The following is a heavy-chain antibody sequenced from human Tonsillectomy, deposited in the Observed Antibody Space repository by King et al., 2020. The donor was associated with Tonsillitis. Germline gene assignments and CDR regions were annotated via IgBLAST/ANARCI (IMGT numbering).Heavy chain of an antibody. V-gene: IGHV5-10-1*03. CDR2: IDPSDSYT. D-gene: IGHD6-19*01. CDR1: GYSFTTYW. J-gene: IGHJ3*01. CDR3: ARRSMAVSGDAFDV. Sequence: VQLVESGAEMKKPGESLRISCKGSGYSFTTYWISWVRHLPGKVLEWMGKIDPSDSYTSYSPSFQGHVTISGDKSITTAYLQWSSLKASDTAMYYCARRSMAVSGDAFDVWGQGTMVTVSS.